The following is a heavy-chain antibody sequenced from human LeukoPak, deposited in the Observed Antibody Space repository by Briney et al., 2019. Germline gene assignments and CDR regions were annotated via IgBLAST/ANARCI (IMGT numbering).Heavy chain of an antibody. V-gene: IGHV4-59*08. CDR1: GGSISSYY. J-gene: IGHJ4*02. CDR3: ARRLYSSGEFDY. CDR2: IYYSGST. Sequence: SETLSLTCTVSGGSISSYYWSWIRQPPGKGLEWIGYIYYSGSTNYNPSLKSRVTISVDTSKNQFSLKLSSVTAADTAVYYCARRLYSSGEFDYWGQGTLVTVSS. D-gene: IGHD6-19*01.